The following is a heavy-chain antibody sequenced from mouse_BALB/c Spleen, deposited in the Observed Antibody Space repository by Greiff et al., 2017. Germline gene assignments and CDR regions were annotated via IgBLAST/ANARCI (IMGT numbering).Heavy chain of an antibody. Sequence: EVQLVESGGDLVKPGGSLKLSCAASGFTFSSYGMSWVRQTPDKRLEWVATISSGGSYTYYPDSVKGRFTISRDNAKNTLYLQMSSLKSEDTAMYYCARHGRGYRYDGDHYYAMDYWGQGTSVTVSS. CDR1: GFTFSSYG. CDR2: ISSGGSYT. CDR3: ARHGRGYRYDGDHYYAMDY. V-gene: IGHV5-6*01. J-gene: IGHJ4*01. D-gene: IGHD2-14*01.